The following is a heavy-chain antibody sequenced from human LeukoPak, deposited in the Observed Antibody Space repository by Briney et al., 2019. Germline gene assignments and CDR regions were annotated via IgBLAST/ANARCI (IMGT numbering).Heavy chain of an antibody. J-gene: IGHJ4*02. CDR1: GFTFSDYW. V-gene: IGHV3-7*01. D-gene: IGHD2-2*01. CDR2: IKQDGNEK. CDR3: ARVKSVPAARDSSLGIDY. Sequence: HTGGSLRLSCAASGFTFSDYWMSWVRQAPGKGLEWVANIKQDGNEKYYVDSVKGRFTISRDNAKNSLYLQMNSLRAEDTAVYYCARVKSVPAARDSSLGIDYWGQGTLVTVSS.